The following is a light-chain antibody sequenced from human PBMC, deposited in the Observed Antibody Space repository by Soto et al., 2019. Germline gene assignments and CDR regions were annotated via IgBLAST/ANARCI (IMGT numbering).Light chain of an antibody. Sequence: DIQMTQSPSSLSAXXXXXXXXXXXSSQSISSYLNWYQQKPGKAPKLLIYAASSLQSGVPSRFSGSGSGTDFTLTISSLQPEDFATYYCQQSYSTPWTFGQGTKV. CDR3: QQSYSTPWT. CDR1: QSISSY. CDR2: AAS. J-gene: IGKJ1*01. V-gene: IGKV1-39*01.